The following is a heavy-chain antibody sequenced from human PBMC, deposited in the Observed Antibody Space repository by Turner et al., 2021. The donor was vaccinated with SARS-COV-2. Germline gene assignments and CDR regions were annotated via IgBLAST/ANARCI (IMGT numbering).Heavy chain of an antibody. CDR3: ARLRPTQNFDY. J-gene: IGHJ4*02. CDR1: GGSISSSSYY. CDR2: IYYSGST. V-gene: IGHV4-39*01. D-gene: IGHD1-1*01. Sequence: QLRLQESAPGLVKPSETLSLPCTVSGGSISSSSYYWGWIRQPPGKGLEWIGSIYYSGSTYDTQSLKSRVTISVDTPKTQFSPKLSSVTAADTAVYYCARLRPTQNFDYWGQGTLVTVSS.